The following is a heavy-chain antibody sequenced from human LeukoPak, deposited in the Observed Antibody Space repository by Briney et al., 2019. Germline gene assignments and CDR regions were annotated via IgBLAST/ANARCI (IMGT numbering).Heavy chain of an antibody. CDR2: TSAHNDDT. J-gene: IGHJ4*02. D-gene: IGHD1-1*01. CDR1: GDTFTSYG. Sequence: GASVKVSCKASGDTFTSYGISWVRQAPGQGLEWMGWTSAHNDDTNYAETLQGRLTMTTDISTSTAYMELTSLRSDDTAVYYCARDWDSRNDYFDPWGQGTLVIVSS. CDR3: ARDWDSRNDYFDP. V-gene: IGHV1-18*01.